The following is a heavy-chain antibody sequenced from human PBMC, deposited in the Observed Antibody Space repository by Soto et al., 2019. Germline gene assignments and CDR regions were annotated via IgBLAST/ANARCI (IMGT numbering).Heavy chain of an antibody. J-gene: IGHJ5*02. Sequence: QVQLVESGGGVVQPGRSLRLSCAASGFSFSSYGMHWVRQAPGKGLEWVAFIWYDGSDKYYADSVKGRFTISRDNSNNTPYLQMNSLRAEDTAMYYCASLARFDPWGQGTLVTVSS. CDR3: ASLARFDP. D-gene: IGHD3-3*02. CDR2: IWYDGSDK. V-gene: IGHV3-33*03. CDR1: GFSFSSYG.